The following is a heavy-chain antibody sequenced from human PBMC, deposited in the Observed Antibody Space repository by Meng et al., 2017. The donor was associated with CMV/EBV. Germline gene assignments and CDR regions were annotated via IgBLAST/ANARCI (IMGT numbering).Heavy chain of an antibody. CDR2: IRNKANNYAT. J-gene: IGHJ4*02. Sequence: GESLKISCAASGFTFSDSTMHWVRQASGKGLEWVGHIRNKANNYATAYAASGKGRFTISRDDSSSTTYLQLSSVKADDTAVYYCVAPSCSSTNCYAADFWGQGTLVTVSS. CDR3: VAPSCSSTNCYAADF. CDR1: GFTFSDST. V-gene: IGHV3-73*01. D-gene: IGHD2-2*01.